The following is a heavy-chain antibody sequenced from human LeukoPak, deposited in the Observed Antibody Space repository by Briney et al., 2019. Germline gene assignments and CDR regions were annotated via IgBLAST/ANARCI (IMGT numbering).Heavy chain of an antibody. D-gene: IGHD1/OR15-1a*01. Sequence: PGGSLRLSCAASGFTFSTYVMSWVRQAPGRGLEWVSGISGSGGGTYYADPVKGRFTVSRDNSKNTLYLQMNSLRAEDTAVYYCAKGGLGQLDYWGQGTLVTVSS. CDR2: ISGSGGGT. CDR1: GFTFSTYV. V-gene: IGHV3-23*01. CDR3: AKGGLGQLDY. J-gene: IGHJ4*02.